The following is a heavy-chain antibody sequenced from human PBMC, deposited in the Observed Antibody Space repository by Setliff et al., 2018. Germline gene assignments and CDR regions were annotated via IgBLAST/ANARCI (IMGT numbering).Heavy chain of an antibody. CDR1: GDSITSGSDY. V-gene: IGHV4-61*02. D-gene: IGHD2-21*01. Sequence: SETLSLTCTVSGDSITSGSDYWNWLRQPAGKGLEWIGRSYTTGNTNYNPSLKSRVTISVDTSKKQFSLMLTSVTAADTAVYYCARYIPSAGCFDPWGQGALVTVSS. CDR3: ARYIPSAGCFDP. J-gene: IGHJ5*02. CDR2: SYTTGNT.